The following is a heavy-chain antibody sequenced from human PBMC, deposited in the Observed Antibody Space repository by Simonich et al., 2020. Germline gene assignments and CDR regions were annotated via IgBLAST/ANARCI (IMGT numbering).Heavy chain of an antibody. Sequence: EVQLVQSGAEVKKPGESLKISCKGSGYSLTSYWSGWVRQMPGKGLEWMGISFPVDSETRYSPSFQGQVTISANKSISTPYLQWSSLKASDTAMYYCARQLNDFDIWGQGTMVTVSS. CDR1: GYSLTSYW. D-gene: IGHD1-1*01. V-gene: IGHV5-51*01. CDR3: ARQLNDFDI. J-gene: IGHJ3*02. CDR2: SFPVDSET.